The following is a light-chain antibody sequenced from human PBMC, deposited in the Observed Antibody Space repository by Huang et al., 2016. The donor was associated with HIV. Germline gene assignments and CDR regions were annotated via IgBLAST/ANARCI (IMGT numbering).Light chain of an antibody. J-gene: IGKJ4*01. CDR3: QQRSSGVT. CDR2: DTS. CDR1: QSVGNY. Sequence: IVLTQSPATLSWYPGERVTLSCRASQSVGNYIAWYQQHPGQSPKLLIHDTSTRATGTPVRFSGSGSGTDFTLTISSLESEDFAVYYCQQRSSGVTFGGGTKV. V-gene: IGKV3-11*01.